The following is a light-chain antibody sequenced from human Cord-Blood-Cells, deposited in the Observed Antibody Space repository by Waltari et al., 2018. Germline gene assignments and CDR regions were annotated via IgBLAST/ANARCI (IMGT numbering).Light chain of an antibody. Sequence: DIQMTQSPSSLSASVGDRVTITCRASQSISSYLNWYQQKPGKATKLLIYAASSLQSGVPSRFSGSGSVTDFTLTISSLQPEDFATYYCQQSYSTSITFGQGTRLEIK. CDR3: QQSYSTSIT. V-gene: IGKV1-39*01. CDR2: AAS. CDR1: QSISSY. J-gene: IGKJ5*01.